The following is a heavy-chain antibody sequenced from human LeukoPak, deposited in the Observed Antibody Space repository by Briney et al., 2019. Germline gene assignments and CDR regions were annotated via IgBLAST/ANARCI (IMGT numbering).Heavy chain of an antibody. D-gene: IGHD3-22*01. Sequence: ASVKVSRKASGYTFTSYDINWVRQATGQGLEWMGWMNPNSGNTGYAQKFQGRVTMTRNTSISTAYMELSSLRSEDTAVYYCARGRYYYDSSGYKDLDYWGQGTLVTVSS. V-gene: IGHV1-8*01. CDR2: MNPNSGNT. J-gene: IGHJ4*02. CDR1: GYTFTSYD. CDR3: ARGRYYYDSSGYKDLDY.